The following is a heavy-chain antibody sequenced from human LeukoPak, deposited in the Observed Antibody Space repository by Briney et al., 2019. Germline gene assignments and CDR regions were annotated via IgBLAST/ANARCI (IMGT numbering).Heavy chain of an antibody. V-gene: IGHV3-23*01. D-gene: IGHD3-9*01. J-gene: IGHJ4*02. CDR1: GFTFSTYA. CDR2: ISSGDRA. CDR3: AKDATASPYFHWFDN. Sequence: GGSLRLSCAASGFTFSTYAIYWVRQAPGKGLEWVAGISSGDRAFHAESVKGRFTISRDKSKDTLYLQMNSLRAEDTAVYYCAKDATASPYFHWFDNWGQGTQVIVSS.